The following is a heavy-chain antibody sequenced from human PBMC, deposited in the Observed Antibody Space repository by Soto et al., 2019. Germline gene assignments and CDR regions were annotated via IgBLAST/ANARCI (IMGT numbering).Heavy chain of an antibody. CDR2: ISYDGSNK. Sequence: GGSLRLSCAASGFTFSSYAMHWVRQAPGKGLEWVAVISYDGSNKYYADSVKGRFTISRDNSKNTLYLQMNSLRAEDTAVYYCANTGREYCSGGSCYPDNPYYYYGMDVWGQGTTVTVSS. CDR3: ANTGREYCSGGSCYPDNPYYYYGMDV. J-gene: IGHJ6*02. CDR1: GFTFSSYA. V-gene: IGHV3-30-3*01. D-gene: IGHD2-15*01.